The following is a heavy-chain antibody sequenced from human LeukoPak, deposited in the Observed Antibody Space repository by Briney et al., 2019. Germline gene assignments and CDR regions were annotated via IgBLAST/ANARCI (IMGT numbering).Heavy chain of an antibody. CDR3: AREPYQPPENTIFGVVIIAGPGYFDY. V-gene: IGHV4-34*01. CDR1: GGSFSGYY. J-gene: IGHJ4*02. D-gene: IGHD3-3*01. CDR2: INHSGST. Sequence: PSETLSLTCAVYGGSFSGYYWSWIRQPPGKGLEWIGEINHSGSTNYNPSLKSRVTISVDTSKNQFSLKLSSVTAADTAVYYCAREPYQPPENTIFGVVIIAGPGYFDYWGQGTLVTVSS.